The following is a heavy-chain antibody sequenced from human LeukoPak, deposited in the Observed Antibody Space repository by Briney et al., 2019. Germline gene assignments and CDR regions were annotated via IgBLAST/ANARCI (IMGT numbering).Heavy chain of an antibody. V-gene: IGHV3-15*01. Sequence: PGGSLRLSYAASGFTFSNAWMSWVRQAPGKGLEWVGRIKSKTDGGTTDYAAPVKGRFTISRDDSKNTLYLQMNSLKTEDTAVYYCTTDLYYYDSSGYPDDAFDIWGQGTMVTVSS. CDR3: TTDLYYYDSSGYPDDAFDI. J-gene: IGHJ3*02. CDR1: GFTFSNAW. D-gene: IGHD3-22*01. CDR2: IKSKTDGGTT.